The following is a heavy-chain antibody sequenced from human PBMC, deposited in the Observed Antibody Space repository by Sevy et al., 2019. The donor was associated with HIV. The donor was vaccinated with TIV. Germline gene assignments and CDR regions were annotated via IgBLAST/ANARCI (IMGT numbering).Heavy chain of an antibody. J-gene: IGHJ4*02. D-gene: IGHD6-6*01. CDR3: AKDSNQIAALAYFDY. Sequence: GGSLRLSCAASGFTFDDYAMHWVRQAPGKGLEWVSGISWNSGSIGYAYSVKGRFTISRDNAKNSLYLQMNSLRAEDTALYYCAKDSNQIAALAYFDYWGQGTLVTVSS. V-gene: IGHV3-9*01. CDR1: GFTFDDYA. CDR2: ISWNSGSI.